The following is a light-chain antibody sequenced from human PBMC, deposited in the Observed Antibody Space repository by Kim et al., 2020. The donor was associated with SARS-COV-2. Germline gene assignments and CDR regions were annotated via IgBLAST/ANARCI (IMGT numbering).Light chain of an antibody. CDR2: DAS. J-gene: IGKJ5*01. V-gene: IGKV3-11*01. Sequence: CPGERATPSCTASQSVRSDLAWYQQKPGQGPRLLIYDASKRATDIPARFSGSGSGTDFTLTISGLEPEDFAVYYCQQRTNWPPITFGQGTRLEIK. CDR1: QSVRSD. CDR3: QQRTNWPPIT.